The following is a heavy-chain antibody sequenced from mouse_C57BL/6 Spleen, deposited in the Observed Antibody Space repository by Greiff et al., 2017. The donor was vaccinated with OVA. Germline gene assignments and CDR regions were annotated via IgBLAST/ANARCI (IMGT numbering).Heavy chain of an antibody. CDR1: GHAFSSSW. CDR2: IYPGDGDT. Sequence: QVQLKESGPELVKPGASVKISCKASGHAFSSSWMNWVKQRPGKGLEWIGRIYPGDGDTNYNGKFKGKATLTADKSSSTAYMQLSSLTSEDSAVYFCARSYYYGSSYGVYWGQGTTLTVSS. J-gene: IGHJ2*01. D-gene: IGHD1-1*01. V-gene: IGHV1-82*01. CDR3: ARSYYYGSSYGVY.